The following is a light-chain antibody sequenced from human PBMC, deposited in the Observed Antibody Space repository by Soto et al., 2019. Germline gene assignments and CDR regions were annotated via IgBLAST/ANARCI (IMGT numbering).Light chain of an antibody. Sequence: DIQMTQSPSTLSASVGDRVTITCRASQSIDSWLAWYQQKPGKAPKLLIYDASSLESGVPSRFSGSGSGTEFTLTISSLQPDDFAIYYCQQYNRYWTFGQGTKVDIK. CDR2: DAS. J-gene: IGKJ1*01. V-gene: IGKV1-5*01. CDR1: QSIDSW. CDR3: QQYNRYWT.